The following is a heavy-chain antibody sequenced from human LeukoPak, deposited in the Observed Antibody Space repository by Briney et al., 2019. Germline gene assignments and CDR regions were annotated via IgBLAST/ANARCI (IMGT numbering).Heavy chain of an antibody. V-gene: IGHV4-39*07. CDR3: ARDWSFGSSGSKTPDPFDI. D-gene: IGHD3-22*01. J-gene: IGHJ3*02. CDR2: IYYSGST. CDR1: GGSISSSSYY. Sequence: ASETLSLTCTVSGGSISSSSYYWGWIRQPPGKGLEWIGSIYYSGSTYYNPSLKSRVTISVDTSKNQFSLKLSSVTAADTAVYYCARDWSFGSSGSKTPDPFDIWGQGTMVTVSS.